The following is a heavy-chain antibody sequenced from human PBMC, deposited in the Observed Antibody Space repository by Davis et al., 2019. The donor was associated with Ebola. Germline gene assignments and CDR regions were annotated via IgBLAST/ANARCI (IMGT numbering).Heavy chain of an antibody. CDR2: ISWNSGSI. J-gene: IGHJ4*02. Sequence: GGSLRLSCAASGFTFDDYAMHWVRQAPGKGLEWVSGISWNSGSIGYVDSVKGRFTISRDNAKNSLYLQMNSLRAEDTAVYYCARNRRDGLYFDNWGQGTLVTVSS. V-gene: IGHV3-9*01. CDR1: GFTFDDYA. D-gene: IGHD5-24*01. CDR3: ARNRRDGLYFDN.